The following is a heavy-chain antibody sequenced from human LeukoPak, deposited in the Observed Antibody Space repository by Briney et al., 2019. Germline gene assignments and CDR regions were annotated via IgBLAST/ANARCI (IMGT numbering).Heavy chain of an antibody. V-gene: IGHV1-24*01. D-gene: IGHD1-26*01. Sequence: ASVKVSCKVSGYTLTELSMHWVRQAPGKGLEWMGGFDPEDGETIYAQKFQGRVTMTEDTSTDTAYMELSSLRSEDTAVYYCARDHGGVGYSGSYSAWFDPWGQGTLVTVSS. J-gene: IGHJ5*02. CDR1: GYTLTELS. CDR2: FDPEDGET. CDR3: ARDHGGVGYSGSYSAWFDP.